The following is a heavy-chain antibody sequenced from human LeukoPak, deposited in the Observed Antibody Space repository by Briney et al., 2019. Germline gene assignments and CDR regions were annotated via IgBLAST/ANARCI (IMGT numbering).Heavy chain of an antibody. J-gene: IGHJ4*02. Sequence: HPGGSLRLSCAASGFTFSNYAMSWVRQAPGKGLEWVSAISGSGGSTYYADSVKGRFTISRDNSKNTLYLQMNSLRAEDTAVYYCAKDVTRGYSYGYYWGQGTLVTVSS. D-gene: IGHD5-18*01. CDR1: GFTFSNYA. CDR3: AKDVTRGYSYGYY. CDR2: ISGSGGST. V-gene: IGHV3-23*01.